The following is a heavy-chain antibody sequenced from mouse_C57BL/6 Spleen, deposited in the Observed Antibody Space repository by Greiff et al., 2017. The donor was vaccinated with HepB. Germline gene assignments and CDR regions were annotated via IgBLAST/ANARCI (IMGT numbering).Heavy chain of an antibody. D-gene: IGHD2-4*01. Sequence: QVHVKQSGAELAKPGASVKLSCKASGYTFTSYWMHWVKQRPGQGLEWIGYINPSSGYTKYNQKFKDKATLTADKSSSTAYMQLSSLTYEDSAVYYCARSDYDEEFAYWGQGTLVTVSA. J-gene: IGHJ3*01. V-gene: IGHV1-7*01. CDR2: INPSSGYT. CDR3: ARSDYDEEFAY. CDR1: GYTFTSYW.